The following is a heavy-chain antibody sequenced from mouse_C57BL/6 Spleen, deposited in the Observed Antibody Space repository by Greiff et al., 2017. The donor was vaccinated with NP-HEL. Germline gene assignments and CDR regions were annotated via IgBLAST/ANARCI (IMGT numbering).Heavy chain of an antibody. CDR3: AREGLAWFAY. V-gene: IGHV1-80*01. J-gene: IGHJ3*01. Sequence: QVQLKESGAELVKPGASVKISCKASGYAFSSYWMNWVKQRPGKGLEWIGQIYPGDGDTNYNGKFKGKATLTADKSSSTAYMQLSSLTSEDSAVYFCAREGLAWFAYWGKGTLVTVSA. CDR2: IYPGDGDT. CDR1: GYAFSSYW.